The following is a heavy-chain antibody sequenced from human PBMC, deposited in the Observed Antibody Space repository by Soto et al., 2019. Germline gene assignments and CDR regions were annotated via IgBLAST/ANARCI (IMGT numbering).Heavy chain of an antibody. V-gene: IGHV3-48*02. CDR2: ISSGSKTI. Sequence: GGSLRLSCSASGFTFSGYSVNWVRQAPGKGLEWVSYISSGSKTIYYAESVKGRFTVSRDNARNSQYLQMNSLRDEDTAVYYCVREDILGVRSFDYWGQGTLVTVSS. CDR1: GFTFSGYS. D-gene: IGHD3-9*01. J-gene: IGHJ4*02. CDR3: VREDILGVRSFDY.